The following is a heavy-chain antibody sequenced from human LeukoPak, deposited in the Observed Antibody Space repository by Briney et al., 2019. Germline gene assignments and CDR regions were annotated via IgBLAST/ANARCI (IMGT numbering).Heavy chain of an antibody. J-gene: IGHJ4*02. D-gene: IGHD3-3*02. V-gene: IGHV3-23*01. CDR2: ISPRGVTT. Sequence: RSGGSLRLSCVASGFSFSSYAMTWVRQAPGKGLEWVSAISPRGVTTYHADSVKGRFTSSRDSSKNTVYLQMNSLRVEDTAVYYCAGIWHFESRGAIAAPDYRGQGTLVNGSS. CDR3: AGIWHFESRGAIAAPDY. CDR1: GFSFSSYA.